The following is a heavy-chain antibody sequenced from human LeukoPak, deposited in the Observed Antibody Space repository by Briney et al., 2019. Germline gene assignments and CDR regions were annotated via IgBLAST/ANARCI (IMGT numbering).Heavy chain of an antibody. CDR3: ARVGNYYYYMDV. V-gene: IGHV4-34*01. J-gene: IGHJ6*03. CDR2: IYHTGST. D-gene: IGHD1-26*01. CDR1: GGSFSGYC. Sequence: SETLSLTCAVYGGSFSGYCWSWIRQPPGKGLEWIGEIYHTGSTNYNPSLKSRVTISVDTSKNQFSLKLSSVTAADTAVYYCARVGNYYYYMDVWGKGTTVTVSS.